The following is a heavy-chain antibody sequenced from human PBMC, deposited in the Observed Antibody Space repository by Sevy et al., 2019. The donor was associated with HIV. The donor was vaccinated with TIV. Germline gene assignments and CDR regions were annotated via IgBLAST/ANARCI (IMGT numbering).Heavy chain of an antibody. D-gene: IGHD3-3*01. CDR2: ISAYNGNK. V-gene: IGHV1-18*01. CDR3: ARDSTTYYDFWSGSMAQNYGMDV. CDR1: GYTFTSYG. J-gene: IGHJ6*02. Sequence: ASVKVSCKASGYTFTSYGISWVRQAPGQGLEWMGWISAYNGNKNYAQKLQGRVTMTTDTSTSTAYMELRSLRSDDTAVYYCARDSTTYYDFWSGSMAQNYGMDVWGQGTTVTVSS.